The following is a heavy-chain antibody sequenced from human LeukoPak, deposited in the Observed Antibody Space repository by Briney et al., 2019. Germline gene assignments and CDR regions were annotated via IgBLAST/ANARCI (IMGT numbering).Heavy chain of an antibody. J-gene: IGHJ6*02. CDR1: GGSISSYY. D-gene: IGHD6-13*01. V-gene: IGHV4-59*12. CDR2: IYYSGST. CDR3: ARGRQQLVLLYYYGMDV. Sequence: SETLSLTCTVSGGSISSYYWSWIRQPPGKGLEWIGYIYYSGSTNYNPSLKSRVTISVDTSKNQFSLKLSSVTAADTAVYYCARGRQQLVLLYYYGMDVWGQGTTVTVSS.